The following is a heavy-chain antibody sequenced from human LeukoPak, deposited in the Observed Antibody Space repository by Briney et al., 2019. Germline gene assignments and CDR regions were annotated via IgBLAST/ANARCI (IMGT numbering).Heavy chain of an antibody. Sequence: GGSLRLSWAISGFTFSRGWMHWVQQPPGKVLVWVSSVESGGTSTTYADSVKGRFTISRDNAKNTLYLQMNSLRAEDTAVYYWGRDQYSSTWYRGAFDVWGQGTMVSVSS. D-gene: IGHD6-13*01. V-gene: IGHV3-74*01. CDR1: GFTFSRGW. CDR2: VESGGTST. J-gene: IGHJ3*01. CDR3: GRDQYSSTWYRGAFDV.